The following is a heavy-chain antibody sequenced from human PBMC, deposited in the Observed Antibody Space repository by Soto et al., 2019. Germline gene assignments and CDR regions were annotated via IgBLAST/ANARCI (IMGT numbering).Heavy chain of an antibody. V-gene: IGHV3-15*07. CDR2: IKGKADGGTT. CDR1: GLIFSNAW. CDR3: TTDSYTNMPIDRFDY. Sequence: GGSLRLSCAASGLIFSNAWINWVRQAPGKGLEWIGRIKGKADGGTTDFAAPVNGRFAISRDDSKIMMSMEMISLRTEDIAVYYCTTDSYTNMPIDRFDYWGHGTLVIVSS. J-gene: IGHJ4*01. D-gene: IGHD2-2*02.